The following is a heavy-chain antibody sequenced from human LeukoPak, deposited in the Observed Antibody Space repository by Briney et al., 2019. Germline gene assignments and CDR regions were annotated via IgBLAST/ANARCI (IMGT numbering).Heavy chain of an antibody. J-gene: IGHJ4*02. CDR2: ISSSGSTI. CDR1: GFTFSSYE. V-gene: IGHV3-48*03. CDR3: ARADVVDTAMAFDY. D-gene: IGHD5-18*01. Sequence: AGGSLRLSCAASGFTFSSYEMNWVRQAPGKGLEWVSYISSSGSTIYYADSVKGQLTISRDNAKNSLYLQMNSLRAEDTAVYYCARADVVDTAMAFDYWGQGTLVTVSS.